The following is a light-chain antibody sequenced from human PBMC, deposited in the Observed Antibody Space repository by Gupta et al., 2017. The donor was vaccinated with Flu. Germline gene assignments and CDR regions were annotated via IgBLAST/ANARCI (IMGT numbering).Light chain of an antibody. CDR2: GAS. J-gene: IGKJ2*01. Sequence: VLTQSPGTMSLSPGERATLSCRASQSVNNNLLTWYQQKPGQAPRLLIYGASRRATGIPDRFSGSGSGTDFTLTIRRLEPEDFAVYDCQQYGSSGYTFGQGTKLEIK. V-gene: IGKV3-20*01. CDR3: QQYGSSGYT. CDR1: QSVNNNL.